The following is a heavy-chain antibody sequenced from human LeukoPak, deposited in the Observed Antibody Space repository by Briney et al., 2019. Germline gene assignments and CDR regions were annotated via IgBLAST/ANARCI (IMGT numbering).Heavy chain of an antibody. CDR1: GFTFSSYG. Sequence: GGSLRLSCAASGFTFSSYGMHWVRQAPGKGLEWVAVISYDGSNKYYADSVKGRFTISRDNSKNTLYLQMNSLRAKDTAVYYCAKGLTIFGLPEGNWFDPWGQGTLVTVSS. V-gene: IGHV3-30*18. CDR3: AKGLTIFGLPEGNWFDP. CDR2: ISYDGSNK. D-gene: IGHD3-3*01. J-gene: IGHJ5*02.